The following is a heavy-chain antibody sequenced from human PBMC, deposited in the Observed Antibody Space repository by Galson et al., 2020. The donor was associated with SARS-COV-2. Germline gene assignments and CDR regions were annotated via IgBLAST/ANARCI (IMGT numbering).Heavy chain of an antibody. CDR3: ARRPVGSEDYDILTGYYGFAFDI. CDR2: IYPGDSDP. V-gene: IGHV5-51*01. CDR1: GYSFTSYW. Sequence: GESLKISCKGSGYSFTSYWIGWVRQMPGKGLEWLGIIYPGDSDPSYSPSFQGQVTISADKSISTAYLQWSSLKASDTAMYYCARRPVGSEDYDILTGYYGFAFDIWGQGTMVTVSS. J-gene: IGHJ3*02. D-gene: IGHD3-9*01.